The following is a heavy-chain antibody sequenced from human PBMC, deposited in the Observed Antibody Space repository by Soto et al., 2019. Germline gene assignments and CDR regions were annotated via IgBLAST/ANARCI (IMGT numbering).Heavy chain of an antibody. J-gene: IGHJ4*02. CDR3: ARSLGGYAFDQ. CDR2: VHQSGIS. D-gene: IGHD6-19*01. CDR1: SASIDSN. Sequence: QMQLQESGPGLVKPSETLSLTCAVSSASIDSNWNWVRQPPGKGLEGIGEVHQSGISYKNPSLKSRVPMPVDKSKKQSSLNLSSVTAADTALDFCARSLGGYAFDQWGQGTLVTVSS. V-gene: IGHV4-4*02.